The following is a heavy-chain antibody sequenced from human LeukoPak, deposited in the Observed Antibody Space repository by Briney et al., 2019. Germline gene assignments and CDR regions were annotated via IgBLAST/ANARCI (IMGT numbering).Heavy chain of an antibody. CDR3: AREHSSGYGY. Sequence: GGSLRLSCAASGFTFSSYSMNWVRQAPGKGLEWVSSISSSSSYIYYTDSVKGRFTISRDNAKNSLYLQMNSLRAEDTAVYYCAREHSSGYGYWGQGTLVTVSS. V-gene: IGHV3-21*01. CDR1: GFTFSSYS. CDR2: ISSSSSYI. D-gene: IGHD6-19*01. J-gene: IGHJ4*02.